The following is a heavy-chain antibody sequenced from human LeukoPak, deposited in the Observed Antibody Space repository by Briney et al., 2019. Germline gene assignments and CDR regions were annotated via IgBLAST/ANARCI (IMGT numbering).Heavy chain of an antibody. CDR3: ARDRHDSSGYYYSWAFDI. V-gene: IGHV1-46*01. CDR1: GYTFTSYY. J-gene: IGHJ3*02. CDR2: INPSGGST. D-gene: IGHD3-22*01. Sequence: ASVKVSCKASGYTFTSYYMHWVRQAPGQGLEWMGIINPSGGSTSYAQKFQGRVTMTRDMSTSTVYMELSSLRSEDTAVYYCARDRHDSSGYYYSWAFDIWGQGTMVTVSS.